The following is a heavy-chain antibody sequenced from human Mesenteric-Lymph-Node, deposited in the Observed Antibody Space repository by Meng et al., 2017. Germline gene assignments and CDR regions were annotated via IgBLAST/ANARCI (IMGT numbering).Heavy chain of an antibody. J-gene: IGHJ4*02. D-gene: IGHD3-16*01. CDR3: AKGWVLRY. CDR2: ILYDGSHK. CDR1: GLTLRNYA. Sequence: LVGYWGSVVQHGSSLRLSCSVSGLTLRNYALPWVRQAPGKGLVWVEVILYDGSHKDYVDSMQGRFTISRDNSQNTLYLQMDSLRAEDTAVYYCAKGWVLRYWGQGTLVTVSS. V-gene: IGHV3-30*01.